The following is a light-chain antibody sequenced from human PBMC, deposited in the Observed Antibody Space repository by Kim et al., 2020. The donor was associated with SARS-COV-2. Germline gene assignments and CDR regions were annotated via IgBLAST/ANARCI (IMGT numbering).Light chain of an antibody. CDR3: QQRSSWPT. CDR1: QSVDSY. V-gene: IGKV3-11*01. J-gene: IGKJ5*01. CDR2: DAS. Sequence: SLSPGERATRSCRASQSVDSYLAWYQQKPGQAPRLLIYDASNRATGIPARFSGSGSGTDFTLTISSLEPEDFAVYYCQQRSSWPTFGQGTRLEIK.